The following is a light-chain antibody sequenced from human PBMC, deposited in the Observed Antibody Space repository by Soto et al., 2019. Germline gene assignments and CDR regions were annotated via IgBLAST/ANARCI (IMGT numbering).Light chain of an antibody. CDR3: QSYDSSLSGYV. Sequence: QSVLTQPPSVSGAQGKGAPTPALGGTSTIGAGYDVHWYQQLPGTAPKLLIYGNSNRPSGVPDRFSGSKSGTSASLAITGLQAEDEADYYCQSYDSSLSGYVFGTGTKVTVL. CDR2: GNS. V-gene: IGLV1-40*01. CDR1: TSTIGAGYD. J-gene: IGLJ1*01.